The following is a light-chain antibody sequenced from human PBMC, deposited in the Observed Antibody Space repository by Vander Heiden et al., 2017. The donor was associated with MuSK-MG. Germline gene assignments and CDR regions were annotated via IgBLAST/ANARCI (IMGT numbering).Light chain of an antibody. Sequence: EIVLTQSPGTLSLSPGERANLSCRASQSVSSSYFTWYQQKPGQAPSLLIYGAASRATGSPARCSGSGSGTDVTTPISSLEPEDVAVYYCQQDGCGPRTFGEGTKVEIK. V-gene: IGKV3-20*01. CDR1: QSVSSSY. CDR3: QQDGCGPRT. J-gene: IGKJ4*02. CDR2: GAA.